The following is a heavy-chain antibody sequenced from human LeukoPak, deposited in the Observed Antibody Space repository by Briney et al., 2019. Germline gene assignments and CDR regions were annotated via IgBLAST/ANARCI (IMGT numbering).Heavy chain of an antibody. D-gene: IGHD6-19*01. V-gene: IGHV3-33*01. CDR3: ARDKNPYSSGFPYAFDI. CDR1: GFIHSHHG. CDR2: TWYDGSKQ. J-gene: IGHJ3*02. Sequence: GGSLRLSCAASGFIHSHHGMHWVRQAPGKGLEWVAVTWYDGSKQYYADSVKGRFTISRDNSKNTLYLQMNSLRAEDTAVYYCARDKNPYSSGFPYAFDIWGQGTMATVSS.